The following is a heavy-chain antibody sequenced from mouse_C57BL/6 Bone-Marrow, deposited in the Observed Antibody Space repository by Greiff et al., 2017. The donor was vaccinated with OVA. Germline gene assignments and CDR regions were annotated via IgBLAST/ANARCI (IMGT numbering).Heavy chain of an antibody. J-gene: IGHJ2*01. D-gene: IGHD2-4*01. CDR1: GFTFTSYG. Sequence: QVQLQQSGAELARPGASVKLSCKASGFTFTSYGISWVKQRTGQGLEWIGEIYPRSGNTYYTEKFTGKATLTADKSSSTAYMELRSLTSEDSAVYFCAGFYYDYYFDYGGQGTTLTVSS. CDR2: IYPRSGNT. CDR3: AGFYYDYYFDY. V-gene: IGHV1-81*01.